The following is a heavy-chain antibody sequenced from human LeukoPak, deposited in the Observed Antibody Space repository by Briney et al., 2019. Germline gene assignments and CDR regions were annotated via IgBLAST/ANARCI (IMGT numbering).Heavy chain of an antibody. CDR3: ARQRGSGCLDY. CDR2: IKQDGSET. J-gene: IGHJ4*02. Sequence: GGSLRLSCAASRFTLSNYWMSWVRQAPGKGLEWVANIKQDGSETYYVDSVKGQFTISRDNAKNSLSLQMNSLRAEDTAVYYCARQRGSGCLDYWGQGTLVTVSS. CDR1: RFTLSNYW. D-gene: IGHD6-19*01. V-gene: IGHV3-7*01.